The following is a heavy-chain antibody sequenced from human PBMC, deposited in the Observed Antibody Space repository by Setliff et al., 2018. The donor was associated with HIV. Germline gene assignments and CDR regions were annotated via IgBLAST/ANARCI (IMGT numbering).Heavy chain of an antibody. CDR1: GYTFTSYD. D-gene: IGHD5-12*01. V-gene: IGHV1-18*01. CDR3: ARGKTWLRFLDY. Sequence: ASVKVSCKASGYTFTSYDISWVRQAPGQGLEWMGWISAYNGNTNYAQNVQGRVAVTMDTSTSTAYMELRSLKSDDTAVYYCARGKTWLRFLDYWGQGTLVTVPQ. CDR2: ISAYNGNT. J-gene: IGHJ4*02.